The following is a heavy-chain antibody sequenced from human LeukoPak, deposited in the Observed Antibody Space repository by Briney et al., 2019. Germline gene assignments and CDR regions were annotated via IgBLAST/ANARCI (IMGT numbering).Heavy chain of an antibody. J-gene: IGHJ4*02. CDR1: GCTFTSYG. CDR3: ANHYGDYGVLYFDY. D-gene: IGHD4-17*01. V-gene: IGHV1-18*01. Sequence: ASVKVSCKASGCTFTSYGISWVRQAPGQGLEWMGWISAYNGNTNYAQKLQGRVTMTTDTSTSTAYMELRSLRSDDTAVYYCANHYGDYGVLYFDYWGQGTLVTVSS. CDR2: ISAYNGNT.